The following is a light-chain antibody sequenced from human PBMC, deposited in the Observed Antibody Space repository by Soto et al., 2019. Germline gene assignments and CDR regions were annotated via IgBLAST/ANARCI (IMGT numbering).Light chain of an antibody. CDR2: GAS. Sequence: EIVLTQSPDTLSLSPGERGTLSCRAIQSVSNNYLAWFQHKPGQAPRLLIYGASSRATGIPDRFSGSGSGTRFTLTISRLEPEDIAVYYCQQYGSSPPWTFGQGTKVDNK. J-gene: IGKJ1*01. CDR1: QSVSNNY. CDR3: QQYGSSPPWT. V-gene: IGKV3-20*01.